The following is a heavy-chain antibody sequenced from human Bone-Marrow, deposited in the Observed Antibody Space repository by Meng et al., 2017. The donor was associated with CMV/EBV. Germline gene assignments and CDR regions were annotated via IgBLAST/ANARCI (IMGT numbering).Heavy chain of an antibody. D-gene: IGHD3-22*01. CDR3: ARRAPMTLGPFDI. Sequence: SETLSLTCTVSGGSISSSSYYWGWIRQPPGKGLEWIGSIYYSRSTYYNPSLKSRVTISVDTSKNQFSLKLSSVTAADTAVYYCARRAPMTLGPFDIWGQGTMVTVSS. J-gene: IGHJ3*02. CDR1: GGSISSSSYY. V-gene: IGHV4-39*01. CDR2: IYYSRST.